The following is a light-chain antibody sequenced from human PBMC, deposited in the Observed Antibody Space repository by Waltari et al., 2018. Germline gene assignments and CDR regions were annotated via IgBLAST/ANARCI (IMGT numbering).Light chain of an antibody. CDR1: QSVSSN. CDR3: QQYDNWPPYT. J-gene: IGKJ2*01. V-gene: IGKV3-15*01. Sequence: EIVMTQSPASLSVSPGERATLSCRASQSVSSNLACYQQKPGQAPRLLIYGASARATGIPARFRGSGSGTEFTLTISSLQSEDFAVYYCQQYDNWPPYTFGQGTKLEIK. CDR2: GAS.